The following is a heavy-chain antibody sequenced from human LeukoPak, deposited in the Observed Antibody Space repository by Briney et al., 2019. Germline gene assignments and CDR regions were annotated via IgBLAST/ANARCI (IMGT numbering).Heavy chain of an antibody. V-gene: IGHV4-59*08. CDR3: ARLEYSSSSVDY. D-gene: IGHD6-6*01. CDR2: IYYSGST. CDR1: GFRFSNYW. J-gene: IGHJ4*02. Sequence: GSLRLSCAASGFRFSNYWMSWVRQAPGKGLEWIGYIYYSGSTNYNPSLKSRVTISVDTSKNQFSLKLSSVTAADTAVYYCARLEYSSSSVDYWGQGTLVTVSS.